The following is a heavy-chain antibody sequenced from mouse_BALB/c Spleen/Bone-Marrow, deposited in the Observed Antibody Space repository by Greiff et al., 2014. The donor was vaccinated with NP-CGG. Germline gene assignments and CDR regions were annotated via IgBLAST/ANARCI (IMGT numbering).Heavy chain of an antibody. CDR1: GFNIKDTY. D-gene: IGHD1-1*01. J-gene: IGHJ2*01. V-gene: IGHV14-3*02. Sequence: EVQLQQSGAELVKPGASVKLSCTASGFNIKDTYMHWVKQRPEQGLEWIGRIDPADGDSKYDPKFQGKATITAVTSSNTAYLQLSSLTSEDTAVYYCAFITTVVEYYFDYWGQGTTLTVSS. CDR3: AFITTVVEYYFDY. CDR2: IDPADGDS.